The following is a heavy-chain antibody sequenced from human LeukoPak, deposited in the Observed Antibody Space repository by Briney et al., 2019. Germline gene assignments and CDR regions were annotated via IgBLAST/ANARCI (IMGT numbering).Heavy chain of an antibody. CDR1: GGSFSGYY. J-gene: IGHJ6*04. Sequence: PSETLSLTCAVYGGSFSGYYWSWIRQPPGKALEWIGEINHSGSTNYNPSLKSRVTISVDTSKNQFSLKLSSVTAADTAVYYCARPKWFGALDVWGKGTTVTISS. D-gene: IGHD3-10*01. CDR2: INHSGST. V-gene: IGHV4-34*01. CDR3: ARPKWFGALDV.